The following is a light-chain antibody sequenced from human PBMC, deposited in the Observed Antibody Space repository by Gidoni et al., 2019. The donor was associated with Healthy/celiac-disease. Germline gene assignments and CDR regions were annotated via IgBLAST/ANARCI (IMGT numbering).Light chain of an antibody. CDR1: SSDVGGYNY. CDR2: DVS. CDR3: CSYAGSYTFYV. V-gene: IGLV2-11*01. Sequence: QSALTQPRSVSGSPGQSVTISCTGTSSDVGGYNYFSWYQQHPGTAPKLMIYDVSKRPSGVPDRFSGSKSGNTASLTSSGLQAEDEADYYCCSYAGSYTFYVFGTGTKVTVL. J-gene: IGLJ1*01.